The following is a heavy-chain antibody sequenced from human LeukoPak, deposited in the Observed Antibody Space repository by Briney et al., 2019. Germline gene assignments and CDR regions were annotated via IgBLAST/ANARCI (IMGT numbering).Heavy chain of an antibody. CDR2: INPNSGGT. V-gene: IGHV1-2*06. D-gene: IGHD4-17*01. Sequence: GASVKVSCKASGYTFTGYYMHLVRQAPGQGLEWMGRINPNSGGTNYAQQFQGRVTMTTDTSITTAYMELSRLRSDDTAVYYCARVFDYGDFQARWGQGTLVSVSS. CDR1: GYTFTGYY. CDR3: ARVFDYGDFQAR. J-gene: IGHJ4*02.